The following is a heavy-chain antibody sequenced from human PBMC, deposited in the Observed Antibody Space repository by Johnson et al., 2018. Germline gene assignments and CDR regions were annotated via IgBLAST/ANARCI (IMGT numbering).Heavy chain of an antibody. D-gene: IGHD2-21*01. J-gene: IGHJ3*02. Sequence: EVQLVESGGGLVQPGRSLRLSCAASGFTFDNYAMHWVRQAPGKGLEWVSGISWNSGSIGYADSVKGRFIISRDNAKKSLYLQVNSLRADDSALYYCAKGGDFHLPRAFDIWGQGTMVTVSS. CDR1: GFTFDNYA. V-gene: IGHV3-9*01. CDR3: AKGGDFHLPRAFDI. CDR2: ISWNSGSI.